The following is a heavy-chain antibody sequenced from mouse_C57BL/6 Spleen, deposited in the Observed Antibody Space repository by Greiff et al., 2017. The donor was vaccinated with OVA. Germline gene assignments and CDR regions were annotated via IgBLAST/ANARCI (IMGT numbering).Heavy chain of an antibody. J-gene: IGHJ3*01. CDR3: ARNSNYEAWFAY. V-gene: IGHV8-8*01. CDR1: GFSLSTFGMG. Sequence: QVTLKESGPGILQPSQTLSLSCSSSGFSLSTFGMGVGWIRQPSGMGLEWLAHIWWDDDKYYNPALKSRLTISKDTSKNQVFLKISNVDTADTATYYCARNSNYEAWFAYWGQGTLVTVSA. D-gene: IGHD2-5*01. CDR2: IWWDDDK.